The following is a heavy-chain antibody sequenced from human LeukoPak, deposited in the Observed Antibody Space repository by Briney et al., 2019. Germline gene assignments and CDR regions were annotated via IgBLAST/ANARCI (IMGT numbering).Heavy chain of an antibody. V-gene: IGHV1-46*01. CDR1: GYTFTSYY. Sequence: ASVKVSCKAFGYTFTSYYMHWVRQAPGQGLEWMGIIIPSGGTTSYAQEFQGRVTMTRDTSTSTFYMELSSLRSEDTAVYYCARDLRETTVDYWGQGTLVTVSS. CDR2: IIPSGGTT. J-gene: IGHJ4*02. CDR3: ARDLRETTVDY. D-gene: IGHD3-10*01.